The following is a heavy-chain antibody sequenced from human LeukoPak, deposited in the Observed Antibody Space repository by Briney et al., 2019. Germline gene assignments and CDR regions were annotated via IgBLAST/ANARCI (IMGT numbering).Heavy chain of an antibody. Sequence: PSETLSLTCAVYGGSFSGYYWSWIRQPPGKGLEWIGYIYYSGSTNYNPSLKSRVTISVDTSKNQFSLKLSSVTAADTAVYYCARVSGYSYGYFDYWGQGTLVTVSS. CDR1: GGSFSGYY. V-gene: IGHV4-59*01. CDR3: ARVSGYSYGYFDY. J-gene: IGHJ4*02. CDR2: IYYSGST. D-gene: IGHD5-18*01.